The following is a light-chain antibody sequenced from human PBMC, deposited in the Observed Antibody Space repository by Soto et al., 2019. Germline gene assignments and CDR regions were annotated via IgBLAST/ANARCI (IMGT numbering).Light chain of an antibody. CDR1: QSVSNN. CDR3: QQYNDWPPWT. CDR2: GAS. V-gene: IGKV3-15*01. Sequence: EILMTQSPATLSVSPGDRATLSCRASQSVSNNFAWYQQRPGQAPRLLIYGASTRATGIPARVSGSGSGTEFTLTISSLQSEDFAVYYCQQYNDWPPWTFGQGTKVEIK. J-gene: IGKJ1*01.